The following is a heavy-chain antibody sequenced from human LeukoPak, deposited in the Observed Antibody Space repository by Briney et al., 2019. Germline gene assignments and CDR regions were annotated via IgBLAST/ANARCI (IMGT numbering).Heavy chain of an antibody. D-gene: IGHD2-2*01. CDR2: IGGSGGST. V-gene: IGHV3-23*01. Sequence: GGSLRLSCAASGFTFSSYAMSWVRQAPGKGLEWVSAIGGSGGSTYYADSVKGRFTISRDNSKNTLYLQMNSLRAEDTAVYYCAKDQWDIVVVPAAIWLDAFDIWGQGTMVTVSS. CDR3: AKDQWDIVVVPAAIWLDAFDI. CDR1: GFTFSSYA. J-gene: IGHJ3*02.